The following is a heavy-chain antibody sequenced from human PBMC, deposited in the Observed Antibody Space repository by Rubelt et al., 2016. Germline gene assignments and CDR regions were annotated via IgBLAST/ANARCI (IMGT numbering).Heavy chain of an antibody. D-gene: IGHD5-24*01. J-gene: IGHJ4*02. V-gene: IGHV4-39*07. CDR3: ARAARRVPSPYQTD. CDR2: IYYSGST. Sequence: QLQLQESGPGLVKPSETLSLTCTVSGGSISSSSYYWGWIRQPPGKGLEWIGSIYYSGSTYYNPSLKSRVTISVEPSKNQFSLKLSSVTAADTAVYYCARAARRVPSPYQTDWGQGTLVTVSS. CDR1: GGSISSSSYY.